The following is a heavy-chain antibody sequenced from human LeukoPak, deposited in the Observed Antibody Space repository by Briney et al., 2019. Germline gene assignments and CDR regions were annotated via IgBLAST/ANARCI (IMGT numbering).Heavy chain of an antibody. D-gene: IGHD6-13*01. J-gene: IGHJ3*02. Sequence: GESLKISCQGSGYTFSNQWIAWVRQMPGKGLEWMGIIYPGDSNTKYSPSFQGQVTFSIDKSIRTAYLQWNNLKASDTAMYYCARLHPPPRCSGSWCQIHDAFDIWGQGTLVTVSS. V-gene: IGHV5-51*01. CDR2: IYPGDSNT. CDR3: ARLHPPPRCSGSWCQIHDAFDI. CDR1: GYTFSNQW.